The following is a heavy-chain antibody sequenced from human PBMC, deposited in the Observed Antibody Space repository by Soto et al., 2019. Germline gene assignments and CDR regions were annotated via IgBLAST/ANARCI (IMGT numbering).Heavy chain of an antibody. V-gene: IGHV1-2*04. Sequence: GASVEVCCKACGDAFTGYYMQWVRQATGQGLEWMGWINPNSGGTNYAQKFQGWVTMSRDTSISTAYMELSRLRSEDTAGDYVARGGSLWFGQLSAYFYGLDVRGQGTTLTVSS. CDR1: GDAFTGYY. D-gene: IGHD3-10*01. CDR3: ARGGSLWFGQLSAYFYGLDV. CDR2: INPNSGGT. J-gene: IGHJ6*02.